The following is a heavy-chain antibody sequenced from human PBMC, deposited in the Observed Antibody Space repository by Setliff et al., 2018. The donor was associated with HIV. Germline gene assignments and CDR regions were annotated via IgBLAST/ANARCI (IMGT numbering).Heavy chain of an antibody. J-gene: IGHJ4*02. Sequence: SETLSLTCTVSGGSISSSSSFWGWIRQPPGKGLEWIGSIYYSGSTYYKPSIQSRVTISVDTSKNQFSLKLSTVTAADTAVYYCARQKTVTTYYDYWGQGTLVTVSS. V-gene: IGHV4-39*01. CDR2: IYYSGST. CDR3: ARQKTVTTYYDY. CDR1: GGSISSSSSF. D-gene: IGHD4-17*01.